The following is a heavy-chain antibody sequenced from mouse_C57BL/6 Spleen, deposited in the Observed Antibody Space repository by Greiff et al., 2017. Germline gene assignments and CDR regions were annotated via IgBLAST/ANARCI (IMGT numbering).Heavy chain of an antibody. CDR2: INPNYGTT. CDR1: GYSFTDYN. CDR3: ARSNYGSSPAWFAY. J-gene: IGHJ3*01. Sequence: VQLQQSGPELVKPGASVKISCKASGYSFTDYNMNWVKQSNGKSLEWIGVINPNYGTTSYNQKFKGKATLTVDQSSSTAYMQLNSLTSDDSAVYYCARSNYGSSPAWFAYWGQGTLVTVSA. D-gene: IGHD1-1*01. V-gene: IGHV1-39*01.